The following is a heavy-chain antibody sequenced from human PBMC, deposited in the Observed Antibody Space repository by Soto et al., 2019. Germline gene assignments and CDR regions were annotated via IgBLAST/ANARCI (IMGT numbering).Heavy chain of an antibody. CDR2: INPSGGGT. J-gene: IGHJ4*02. CDR1: GYTFTSYY. Sequence: ASVKVSCKASGYTFTSYYMHWVRQAPGQGLEWMGIINPSGGGTSYAQKFQGRVTMTRDTSTSTVYTELSSLRSEDTAVYYCGRDRIVATISSKAFDYWGQGTLVTVSS. CDR3: GRDRIVATISSKAFDY. V-gene: IGHV1-46*03. D-gene: IGHD5-12*01.